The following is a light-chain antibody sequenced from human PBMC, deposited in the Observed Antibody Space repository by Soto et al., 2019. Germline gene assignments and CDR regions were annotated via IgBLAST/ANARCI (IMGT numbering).Light chain of an antibody. Sequence: EIVMTQSPASLSVSPGERATLSCRASQSVGSSLAWYQQKPGQGPRLLIYGASTRATGIPARFIGSGSGTEFTLTISSLQSEDFAVYYCQQYYNWPPWTFGQGTKVEVK. J-gene: IGKJ1*01. V-gene: IGKV3-15*01. CDR3: QQYYNWPPWT. CDR1: QSVGSS. CDR2: GAS.